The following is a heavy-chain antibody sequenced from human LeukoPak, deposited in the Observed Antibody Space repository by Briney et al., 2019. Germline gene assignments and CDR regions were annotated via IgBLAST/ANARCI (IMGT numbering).Heavy chain of an antibody. J-gene: IGHJ6*03. V-gene: IGHV4-59*01. D-gene: IGHD5-12*01. CDR3: ARTTEGYAGGPRYSYYYYMDV. Sequence: SSETLSLTCTVSGGSISSYYWSWIRQPPGKGLEWIGYIHYSGSTHYNPSLKSRVTISVDTSKNQVSLKLRSVTAADTAVYYCARTTEGYAGGPRYSYYYYMDVWGKGTTVTISS. CDR1: GGSISSYY. CDR2: IHYSGST.